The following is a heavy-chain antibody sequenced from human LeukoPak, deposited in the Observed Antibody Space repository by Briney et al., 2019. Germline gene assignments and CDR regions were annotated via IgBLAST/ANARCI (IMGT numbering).Heavy chain of an antibody. CDR2: IWYDGSNK. CDR1: GFTFSSYG. D-gene: IGHD6-6*01. J-gene: IGHJ6*03. Sequence: PGRSLRLSCAASGFTFSSYGMHWVRQAPGKGLEWVAVIWYDGSNKYYADSVKGRFTISRDNSKNTLYLQMNSLRAEDTAVYYCAREYSSSVGYMDVWGKGTTVTVSS. CDR3: AREYSSSVGYMDV. V-gene: IGHV3-33*01.